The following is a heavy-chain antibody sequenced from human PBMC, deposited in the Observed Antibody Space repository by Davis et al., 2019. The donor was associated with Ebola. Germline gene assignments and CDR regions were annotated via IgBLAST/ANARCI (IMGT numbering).Heavy chain of an antibody. CDR3: AKDMASGYSYGYGDY. CDR1: GFTFTDYY. V-gene: IGHV3-11*05. J-gene: IGHJ4*02. D-gene: IGHD5-18*01. Sequence: GGSLRLSCAASGFTFTDYYMSWIRQAPGKGLEWVSYISGDSLYTNYADSVRGRFTISRDDAKNSLYLQMNSLRAEDTAVYYCAKDMASGYSYGYGDYWGQGTLVTVSS. CDR2: ISGDSLYT.